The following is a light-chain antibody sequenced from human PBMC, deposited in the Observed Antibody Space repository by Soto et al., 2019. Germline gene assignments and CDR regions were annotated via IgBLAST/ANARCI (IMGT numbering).Light chain of an antibody. J-gene: IGKJ1*01. CDR2: GAS. CDR3: QHYNSYSEA. Sequence: EIVMTQSPATLSVSPGERATLSCWASQSISSNLAWYQQKAGQAPRLLIYGASTRATGIPARFSGSGSGTEFNLTISSLQTDDFATYYCQHYNSYSEAFGQGTKVDIK. V-gene: IGKV3-15*01. CDR1: QSISSN.